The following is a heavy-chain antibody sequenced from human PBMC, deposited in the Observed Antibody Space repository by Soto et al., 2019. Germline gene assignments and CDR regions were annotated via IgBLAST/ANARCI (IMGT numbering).Heavy chain of an antibody. CDR2: IYHSGST. CDR3: ARPVNDAFDI. V-gene: IGHV4-4*02. D-gene: IGHD3-22*01. Sequence: SETLSLTCAVSGGSISSSNWWSWVRQPPGKGLEWIEQIYHSGSTNYNPSLNSLVTIQVDKSMNQFTLKLSSVTAADTAVYYCARPVNDAFDIWRQGTMVTVSS. CDR1: GGSISSSNW. J-gene: IGHJ3*02.